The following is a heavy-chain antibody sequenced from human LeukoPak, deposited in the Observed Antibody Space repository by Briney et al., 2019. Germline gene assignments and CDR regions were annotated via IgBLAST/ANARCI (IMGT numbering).Heavy chain of an antibody. CDR3: ATGAGCGY. CDR1: GFTFSSYW. Sequence: GGSLRLSCAASGFTFSSYWMTWVRQAPGKGLEWVANIKQDGSERNYVDSVKGRSTISRDNAKNSLYLQMNTLRDEDTAVYYCATGAGCGYWGQGTLVTVSS. V-gene: IGHV3-7*03. J-gene: IGHJ4*02. CDR2: IKQDGSER. D-gene: IGHD6-19*01.